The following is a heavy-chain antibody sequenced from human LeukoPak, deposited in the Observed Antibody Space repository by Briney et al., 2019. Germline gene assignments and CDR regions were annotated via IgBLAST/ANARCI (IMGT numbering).Heavy chain of an antibody. V-gene: IGHV3-48*03. CDR2: ISSSGSTI. Sequence: GGSLRLSCAASGFTFSSYEMNWVRQAPGKGLEWVSYISSSGSTIYYADSVKGRFTISRDNAKNSLYLQMNSLRAEDTAVYYCARGAWGGYDHPFDYWGQGTLVIVSS. D-gene: IGHD5-12*01. J-gene: IGHJ4*02. CDR1: GFTFSSYE. CDR3: ARGAWGGYDHPFDY.